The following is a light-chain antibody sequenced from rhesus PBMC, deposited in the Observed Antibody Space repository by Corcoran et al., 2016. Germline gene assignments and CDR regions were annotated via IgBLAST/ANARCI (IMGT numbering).Light chain of an antibody. CDR3: QQQNSYPLT. Sequence: DIQMTQSPSSLSASVGDTVTITCRASQAISSYLVWYQQKPGKAPKLLIYRASTLQSGVPSRVSGSGSGTDFTLTISSLQPEDFATYYCQQQNSYPLTFGGGTKVEIK. V-gene: IGKV1-25*01. J-gene: IGKJ4*01. CDR1: QAISSY. CDR2: RAS.